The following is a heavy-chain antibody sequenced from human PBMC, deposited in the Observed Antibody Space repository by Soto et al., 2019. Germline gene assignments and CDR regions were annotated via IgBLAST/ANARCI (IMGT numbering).Heavy chain of an antibody. CDR3: TRGTSIAAAGNWFDP. V-gene: IGHV3-49*03. D-gene: IGHD6-13*01. J-gene: IGHJ5*02. CDR2: IRSKAYGGTT. CDR1: GFTFGDYA. Sequence: GGSLRLSCTASGFTFGDYAMSWFRQAPGKGLEWVGFIRSKAYGGTTEYAASVKGRFTISRDDSKSIAYLQMNSLKTEDTAVYYCTRGTSIAAAGNWFDPWGQGTLVTVSS.